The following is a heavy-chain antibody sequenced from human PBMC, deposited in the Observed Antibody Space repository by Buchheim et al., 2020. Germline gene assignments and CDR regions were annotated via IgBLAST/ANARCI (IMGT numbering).Heavy chain of an antibody. V-gene: IGHV3-7*01. Sequence: EVQLVESGGGLVQPGGSLRLSCAASGFTFSSYWMSWVRQAPGKGLEWVANIKQDGSEKYYVDSVKGRFTISRDNAKNSLYLQMNSLRAEDTAVYYCARDHVDILTGYWPDFDYWGQGTL. J-gene: IGHJ4*02. CDR3: ARDHVDILTGYWPDFDY. D-gene: IGHD3-9*01. CDR1: GFTFSSYW. CDR2: IKQDGSEK.